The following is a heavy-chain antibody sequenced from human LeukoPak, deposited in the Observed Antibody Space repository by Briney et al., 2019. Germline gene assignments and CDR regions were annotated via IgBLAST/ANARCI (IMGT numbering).Heavy chain of an antibody. Sequence: SVKVSCKTSGGTFDNYIISWVRQAPGQGLEWVGTIILILDIATYAQKFQGRVAITADTSTSTAYMELTNLGSEDTAVYFCAREPEGLTTESHWGQGTLVTVSS. V-gene: IGHV1-69*04. J-gene: IGHJ4*02. CDR2: IILILDIA. D-gene: IGHD1-14*01. CDR1: GGTFDNYI. CDR3: AREPEGLTTESH.